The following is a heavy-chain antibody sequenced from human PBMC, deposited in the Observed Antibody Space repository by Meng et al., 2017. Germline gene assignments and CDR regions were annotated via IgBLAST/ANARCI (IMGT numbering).Heavy chain of an antibody. D-gene: IGHD2/OR15-2a*01. V-gene: IGHV3-53*02. Sequence: VTLAETRGRLCQPGGSQRLPRTSCGFSVTTVYMSWVRQAPGKGLEWVSVIYSGGSTYYADSVKGRFTISRDNSKNTLYLQMNSLRAEDTAVYYCARGLSTTYWYFDLWGRGTLVTVSS. J-gene: IGHJ2*01. CDR1: GFSVTTVY. CDR3: ARGLSTTYWYFDL. CDR2: IYSGGST.